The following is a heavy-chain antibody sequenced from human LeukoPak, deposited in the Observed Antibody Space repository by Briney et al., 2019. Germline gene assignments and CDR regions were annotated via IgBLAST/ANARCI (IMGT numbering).Heavy chain of an antibody. CDR1: GGSISESTNF. Sequence: SPSGTLSLTCTVSGGSISESTNFWGWVRRPPGKEMEWIGSLHHSGRTYYHPSLQSRVTISEDSSKNQNSLKMTSVTVADTAVYYCAREFYDISAGYSAQGDVFDVWGQGTVVTVSS. J-gene: IGHJ3*01. CDR2: LHHSGRT. V-gene: IGHV4-39*07. CDR3: AREFYDISAGYSAQGDVFDV. D-gene: IGHD3-9*01.